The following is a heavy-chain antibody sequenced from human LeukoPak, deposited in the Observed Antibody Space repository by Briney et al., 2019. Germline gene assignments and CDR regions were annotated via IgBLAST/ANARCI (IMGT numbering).Heavy chain of an antibody. CDR3: ARGGGRGWNAPSPDY. CDR1: GGSISTYY. Sequence: SETLSLTCTVSGGSISTYYWSWLRQPPGKGLEWIGRIYTSGSTNYNPSLKSRVTISVETSKKQFSLRLTSLTAATTAVYCCARGGGRGWNAPSPDYWGQGTLVTVPS. D-gene: IGHD6-19*01. CDR2: IYTSGST. V-gene: IGHV4-4*07. J-gene: IGHJ4*02.